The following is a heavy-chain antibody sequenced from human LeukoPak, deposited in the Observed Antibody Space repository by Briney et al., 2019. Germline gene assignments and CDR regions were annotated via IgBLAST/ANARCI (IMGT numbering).Heavy chain of an antibody. CDR2: VYYSGST. CDR1: GGSISTYY. Sequence: PSETLSLTCTVSGGSISTYYWSWIRQPPGNGLEWIGYVYYSGSTNYNPSLKSRVTISLDTSKNHFSLKLRSVTAADTALYYCARGNRGFGSGSYYWFDPWGQGTLVTVSS. V-gene: IGHV4-59*08. CDR3: ARGNRGFGSGSYYWFDP. J-gene: IGHJ5*02. D-gene: IGHD3-10*01.